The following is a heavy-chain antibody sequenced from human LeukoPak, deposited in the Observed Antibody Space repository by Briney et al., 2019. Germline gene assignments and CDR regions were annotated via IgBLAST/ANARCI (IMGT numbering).Heavy chain of an antibody. CDR3: ARHDWSDP. Sequence: GGSLRLSCAASGFTLSSYAMSWVRQAPGKGLEWVSAISGSGGSTYYADSVKGRFTISRDTSKNTLHLQMNSLRAEDTAMYYCARHDWSDPWGQGTLVTVSS. V-gene: IGHV3-23*01. CDR2: ISGSGGST. J-gene: IGHJ5*02. CDR1: GFTLSSYA.